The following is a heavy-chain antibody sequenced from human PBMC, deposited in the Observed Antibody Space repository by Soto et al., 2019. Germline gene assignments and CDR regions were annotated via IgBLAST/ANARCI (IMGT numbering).Heavy chain of an antibody. CDR1: GYTFTSYY. D-gene: IGHD1-20*01. CDR3: ARVKSHNTGTHKDYYMAV. J-gene: IGHJ6*03. V-gene: IGHV1-46*03. CDR2: INPSGGST. Sequence: ASVKVSFKASGYTFTSYYMHWVRQAPGQGLEWKGIINPSGGSTSYAQKFQGRVTMTRDTSTSTVYMELSSLRSEDTAVYYCARVKSHNTGTHKDYYMAVWGKGTTVTVSS.